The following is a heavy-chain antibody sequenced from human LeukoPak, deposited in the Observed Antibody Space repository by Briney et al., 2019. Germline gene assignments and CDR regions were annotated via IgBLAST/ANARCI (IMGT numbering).Heavy chain of an antibody. CDR3: ARAYQPLGGLSFPDS. D-gene: IGHD3-16*02. CDR1: GYTFTSYG. CDR2: INTNTGNP. J-gene: IGHJ5*01. V-gene: IGHV7-4-1*02. Sequence: ASVKVSCKAPGYTFTSYGISWVRQAPGQGLEWMGWINTNTGNPAYAQGFTGRFVFSLDTSVSTAYLQISSLKAEDTAVYYCARAYQPLGGLSFPDSWGQGTLVTVSS.